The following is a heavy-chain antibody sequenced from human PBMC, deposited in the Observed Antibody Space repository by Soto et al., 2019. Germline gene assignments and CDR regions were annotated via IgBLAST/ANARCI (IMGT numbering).Heavy chain of an antibody. CDR1: GESCICYD. CDR2: INHRGST. J-gene: IGHJ5*02. V-gene: IGHV4-34*01. Sequence: SETMCLTCTVDGESCICYDGTLIRQTPGKGLEWIGEINHRGSTNYNPSLKSRVSISIDTSKNQFSLKLTSVTAADTSVYYCARTDIVTTNWFDPWGQGTRVTVSS. CDR3: ARTDIVTTNWFDP. D-gene: IGHD5-12*01.